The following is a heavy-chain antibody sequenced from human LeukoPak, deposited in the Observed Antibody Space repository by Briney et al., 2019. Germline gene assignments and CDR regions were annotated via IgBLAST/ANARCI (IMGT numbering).Heavy chain of an antibody. J-gene: IGHJ5*02. CDR3: VRNHRHWFDP. Sequence: GGSLRLSCAASGFTFSTYVMSWVRQAPGQGPELIGHIRNAGDGYTTEYAASVKGRFTVSRDDSKNSLYLQMNSLKPEDTAVYYCVRNHRHWFDPWGQGTLVTVSS. V-gene: IGHV3-72*01. CDR2: IRNAGDGYTT. CDR1: GFTFSTYV.